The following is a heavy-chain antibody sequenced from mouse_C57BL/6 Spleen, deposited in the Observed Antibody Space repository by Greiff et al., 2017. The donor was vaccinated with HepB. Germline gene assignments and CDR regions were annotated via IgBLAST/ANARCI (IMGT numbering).Heavy chain of an antibody. J-gene: IGHJ4*01. V-gene: IGHV10-1*01. CDR2: IRSKSNNYAT. CDR1: GFSFNTYA. CDR3: VRDAIRYAMDY. Sequence: EVQLVESGGGLVQPKGSLKLSCAASGFSFNTYAMNWVRQAPGKGLEWVARIRSKSNNYATYYADSVKDRFTISRDDSESMLYLKMNNLKTEDTAMYYCVRDAIRYAMDYWGQGTSVTVSS.